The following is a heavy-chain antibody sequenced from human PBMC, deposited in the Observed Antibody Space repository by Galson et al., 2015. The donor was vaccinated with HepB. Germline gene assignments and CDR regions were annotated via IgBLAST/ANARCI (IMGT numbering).Heavy chain of an antibody. CDR2: ISYDGSNK. CDR1: GFTFNSYA. Sequence: SLRLSCAASGFTFNSYAMHWVRQAPGKGLQWVAAISYDGSNKYYADSVKGRFTISRDNSKNTLYLQMNTLRAEDTAIYYCARDRCSDTNCYPAPTIDYCGQGSLVTVSS. D-gene: IGHD2-2*01. CDR3: ARDRCSDTNCYPAPTIDY. J-gene: IGHJ4*02. V-gene: IGHV3-30-3*01.